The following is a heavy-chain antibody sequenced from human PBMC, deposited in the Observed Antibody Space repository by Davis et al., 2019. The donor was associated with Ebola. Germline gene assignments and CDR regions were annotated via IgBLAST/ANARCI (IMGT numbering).Heavy chain of an antibody. V-gene: IGHV3-21*01. Sequence: PGGSLRLSCAASGFTFSSYSMNWVRQAPGKGLEWVSSISSSSSYIYYADSVKGRFTISRDNAKNSLYLQMNSLRAEDTAVYYCARDTVAAAGLDYGMDVWGKGTTVTVSS. CDR3: ARDTVAAAGLDYGMDV. CDR2: ISSSSSYI. J-gene: IGHJ6*04. CDR1: GFTFSSYS. D-gene: IGHD6-13*01.